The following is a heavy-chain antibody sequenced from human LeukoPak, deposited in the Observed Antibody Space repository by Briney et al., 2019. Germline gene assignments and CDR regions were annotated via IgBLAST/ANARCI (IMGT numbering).Heavy chain of an antibody. CDR3: ARAPDSDSGYDYFDY. Sequence: GESLKISCRGSGYTFTNHWISWVRQMPGKGLEWMGKIDPSDSYTIYNPSFQGHVTISADKSISTAYLQWSSLKASDTAMYYCARAPDSDSGYDYFDYWGQGTLVTVSS. V-gene: IGHV5-10-1*01. CDR2: IDPSDSYT. J-gene: IGHJ4*02. D-gene: IGHD5-12*01. CDR1: GYTFTNHW.